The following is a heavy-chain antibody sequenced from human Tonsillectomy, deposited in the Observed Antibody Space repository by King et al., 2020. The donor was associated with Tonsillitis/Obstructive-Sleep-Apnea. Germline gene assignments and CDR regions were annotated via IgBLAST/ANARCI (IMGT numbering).Heavy chain of an antibody. CDR3: AKDSTGYYSMGGYFDY. J-gene: IGHJ4*02. D-gene: IGHD6-19*01. CDR2: ISCSGGTT. Sequence: VQLVESGGGLVQPGGSLRLSCAASGFTFSTYAMSWVRQAPGKGLEWVSAISCSGGTTYYADSVKGRFTIPRDNSNNTLYLQMNSLRADDTAVYYCAKDSTGYYSMGGYFDYWGQGTLVTVSS. CDR1: GFTFSTYA. V-gene: IGHV3-23*04.